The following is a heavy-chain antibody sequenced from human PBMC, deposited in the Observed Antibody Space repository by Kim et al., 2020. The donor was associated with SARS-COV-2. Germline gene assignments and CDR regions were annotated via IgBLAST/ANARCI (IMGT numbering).Heavy chain of an antibody. Sequence: GGSLRLSCAASGFTFSSYSMNWVRQAPGKGLEWVSSISSSSSYIYYADSVKGRFTISRDNAKNSLYLQMNSLRAEDMAVYYCARSGRGRGRYSGSDHYYYGMDVWGQGTTVTVSS. D-gene: IGHD1-26*01. CDR3: ARSGRGRGRYSGSDHYYYGMDV. J-gene: IGHJ6*02. CDR2: ISSSSSYI. CDR1: GFTFSSYS. V-gene: IGHV3-21*01.